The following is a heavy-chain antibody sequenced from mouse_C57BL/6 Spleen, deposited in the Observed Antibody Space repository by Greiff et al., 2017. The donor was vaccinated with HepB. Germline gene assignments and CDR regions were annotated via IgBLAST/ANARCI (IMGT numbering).Heavy chain of an antibody. V-gene: IGHV1-39*01. CDR2: INPNYGTT. CDR3: ARGAYYSNYVDY. Sequence: EVQLQQSGPELVKPGASVKISCKASGYSFTDYNMNWVKQSNGKSLEWIGVINPNYGTTSYNQKFKGKATLTVDQSSNTAYRQLNSLTSESSAVYYCARGAYYSNYVDYWGQGTTLTVSA. D-gene: IGHD2-5*01. CDR1: GYSFTDYN. J-gene: IGHJ2*01.